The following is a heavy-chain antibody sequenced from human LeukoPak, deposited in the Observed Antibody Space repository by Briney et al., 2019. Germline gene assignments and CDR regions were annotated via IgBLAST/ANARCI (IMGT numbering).Heavy chain of an antibody. CDR3: AKGDGSSLAYYYGMDV. Sequence: GGSLRLSCAASGFTFSSYAMSWVRQAPGKGLEWVSSISGGGDSTYYADSVKGRFTISRDNSKNTLYLQMNSLRAEDTAIYYCAKGDGSSLAYYYGMDVWGQGTTVTVS. CDR1: GFTFSSYA. V-gene: IGHV3-23*01. J-gene: IGHJ6*02. D-gene: IGHD1-26*01. CDR2: ISGGGDST.